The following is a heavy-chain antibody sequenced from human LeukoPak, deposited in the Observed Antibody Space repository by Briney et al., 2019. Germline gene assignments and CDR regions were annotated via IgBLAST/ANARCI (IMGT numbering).Heavy chain of an antibody. CDR2: ISAYNGNT. CDR3: ALCGNDKIDAFDI. D-gene: IGHD1-1*01. V-gene: IGHV1-18*04. J-gene: IGHJ3*02. Sequence: ASVKVSCKAYGYTFTSYYMHWVRQAPGQGLEWMGWISAYNGNTNYAQKLQGRVTMTTDTSTSTAYMELRSLRSDDTAVYYCALCGNDKIDAFDIWGQGTMVTVSS. CDR1: GYTFTSYY.